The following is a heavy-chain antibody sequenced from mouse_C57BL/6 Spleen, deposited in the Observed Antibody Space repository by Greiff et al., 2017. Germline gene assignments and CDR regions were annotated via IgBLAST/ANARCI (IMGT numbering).Heavy chain of an antibody. Sequence: QVQLQQSGAELAKPGASVKLSCKASGYTFTSYWMHWVKQRPGQGLEWIGYINPSSGYTKSNQKFKGKATLTADKSSSTAYMQLSSLTYEDAAVYDCARATGTASFAYWGQGTLVTVSA. D-gene: IGHD4-1*01. J-gene: IGHJ3*01. CDR2: INPSSGYT. CDR1: GYTFTSYW. V-gene: IGHV1-7*01. CDR3: ARATGTASFAY.